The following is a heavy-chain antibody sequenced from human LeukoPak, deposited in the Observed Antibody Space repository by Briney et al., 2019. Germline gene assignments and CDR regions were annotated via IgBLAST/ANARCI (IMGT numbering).Heavy chain of an antibody. J-gene: IGHJ4*02. CDR2: IYYSGST. D-gene: IGHD1-26*01. Sequence: SETLSLTCTASGGSISSSSYYWGWIRQPPGKGLEWIGSIYYSGSTYYNPSLKSRVTISVDTSKNQFSLKLSSVTAADTAVYYCARREEVGATMYDYWGQGTLVTVSS. CDR1: GGSISSSSYY. CDR3: ARREEVGATMYDY. V-gene: IGHV4-39*01.